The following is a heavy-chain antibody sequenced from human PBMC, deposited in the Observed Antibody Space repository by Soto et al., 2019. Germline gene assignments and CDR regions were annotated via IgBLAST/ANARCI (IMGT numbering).Heavy chain of an antibody. J-gene: IGHJ3*02. CDR3: ARGLGAITMIVVNAFDI. D-gene: IGHD3-22*01. CDR2: INHSGSA. Sequence: SETLSLTCAVYGGSFSGYYWSWIRQPPGKGLEWIGEINHSGSANYNPSLKSRVTISVDTSKNQFSLKLSSVTAADTAVYYCARGLGAITMIVVNAFDIWGQGTMVTVSS. CDR1: GGSFSGYY. V-gene: IGHV4-34*01.